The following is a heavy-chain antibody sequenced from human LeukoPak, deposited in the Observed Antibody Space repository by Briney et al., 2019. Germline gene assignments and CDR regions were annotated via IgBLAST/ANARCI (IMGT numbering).Heavy chain of an antibody. CDR3: ARGASSGWYGSAYYMDV. J-gene: IGHJ6*03. CDR2: NYTSGST. V-gene: IGHV4-61*02. CDR1: GVSISSGSYE. Sequence: PSETLSLICTVSGVSISSGSYEWSWIRQPAGKGLEWIGRNYTSGSTNYNPSLKTRVTISVDTSKNQFSLKLSSVTAADTAVYYCARGASSGWYGSAYYMDVWGKGTTVTVSS. D-gene: IGHD6-19*01.